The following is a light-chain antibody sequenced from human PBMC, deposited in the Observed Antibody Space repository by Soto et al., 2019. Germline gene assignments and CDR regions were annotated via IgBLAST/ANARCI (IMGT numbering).Light chain of an antibody. CDR3: GAYAGTNDLGV. Sequence: QSVLTQPPSASGSLGQSVTISCTGSTTDIGLYDFVSWYQQHPGKAPKLIIFEVTKRPSGVPARFSGSKSGNTASLTVSDLQTEDAADYYCGAYAGTNDLGVFGGGTKVTVL. J-gene: IGLJ3*02. CDR2: EVT. CDR1: TTDIGLYDF. V-gene: IGLV2-8*01.